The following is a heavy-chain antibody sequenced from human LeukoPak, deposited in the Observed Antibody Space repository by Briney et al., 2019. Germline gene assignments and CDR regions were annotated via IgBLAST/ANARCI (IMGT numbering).Heavy chain of an antibody. V-gene: IGHV5-51*01. CDR1: GFSFTGHW. D-gene: IGHD6-13*01. J-gene: IGHJ2*01. Sequence: GESLKISCKGSGFSFTGHWSGWVRQLPGKGLEWMGIIYGGDSDTRYSPSLQGQVTISADKSITTAYLQWSSLKTSDTAMYYCARPPAAADTLSNWYFDLWGRGTLVTVSS. CDR3: ARPPAAADTLSNWYFDL. CDR2: IYGGDSDT.